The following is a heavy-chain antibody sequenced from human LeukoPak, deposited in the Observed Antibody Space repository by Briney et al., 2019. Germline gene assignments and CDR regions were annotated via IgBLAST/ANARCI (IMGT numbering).Heavy chain of an antibody. CDR3: ARNGRSSSWYYFDY. V-gene: IGHV1-8*02. CDR1: GYSFTSYW. J-gene: IGHJ4*02. Sequence: GESLKISCKGSGYSFTSYWIGWVRQATGQGLEWMGRMNPNSGNTGYAQKFQGRVTMTRNTSISTAYMELSSLRSEDTAVYYCARNGRSSSWYYFDYWGQGTLVTVSS. CDR2: MNPNSGNT. D-gene: IGHD6-13*01.